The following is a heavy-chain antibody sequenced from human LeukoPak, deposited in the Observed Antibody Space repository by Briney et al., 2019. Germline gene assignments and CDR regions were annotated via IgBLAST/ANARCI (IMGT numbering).Heavy chain of an antibody. CDR3: ARASRVRPTLTAFDI. Sequence: ASVKVSCKASGGTFSSYAISWVRHAPGQGLEWMGWISAYNGNTNYAQKLQGRVTMTTDTSTSTAYMELRSLRSDDTAMYYCARASRVRPTLTAFDIWGQGTVVTVSS. D-gene: IGHD1-26*01. CDR2: ISAYNGNT. J-gene: IGHJ3*02. V-gene: IGHV1-18*01. CDR1: GGTFSSYA.